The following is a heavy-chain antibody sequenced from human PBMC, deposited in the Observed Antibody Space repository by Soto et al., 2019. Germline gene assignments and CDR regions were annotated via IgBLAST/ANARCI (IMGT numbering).Heavy chain of an antibody. Sequence: QPGGSLRLSCTASGFTFTYYAFSWVRHAPGKGLEWVSAISANGQGIYYADSVRGRFTISRDNSKNTVFLHMDSLRAEDTAVYYCAKDRDYPRDQFHYWGQGTLVTVSS. CDR2: ISANGQGI. D-gene: IGHD2-2*01. V-gene: IGHV3-23*01. CDR1: GFTFTYYA. J-gene: IGHJ4*02. CDR3: AKDRDYPRDQFHY.